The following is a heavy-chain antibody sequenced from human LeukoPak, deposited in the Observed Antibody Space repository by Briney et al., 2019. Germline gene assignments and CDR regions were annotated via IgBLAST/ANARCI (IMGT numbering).Heavy chain of an antibody. CDR3: AKPSPLYDFWSGYSD. V-gene: IGHV3-23*01. CDR1: GFTFSSYA. J-gene: IGHJ1*01. D-gene: IGHD3-3*01. CDR2: ISGSGGST. Sequence: GGSLRLSCTASGFTFSSYAMSWVRQAPGKGLEWVSAISGSGGSTYYADSVKGRFTISRDNSKNTLYLQMNSLRAEDTAVYYCAKPSPLYDFWSGYSDWGQGTLVTVSS.